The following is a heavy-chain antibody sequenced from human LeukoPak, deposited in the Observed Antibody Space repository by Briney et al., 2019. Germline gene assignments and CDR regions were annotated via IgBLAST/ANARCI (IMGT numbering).Heavy chain of an antibody. CDR1: GFTFSSYS. CDR3: AKDRLLWFGEPDDAFDI. Sequence: GGSLRLSCAASGFTFSSYSMNWVRQAPGKGLEWVSAISGSGGSTYYADSVKGRFTISRDNSKNTLYLQMNSLRAEDTAVYYCAKDRLLWFGEPDDAFDIWGQGTMVTVSS. J-gene: IGHJ3*02. V-gene: IGHV3-23*01. D-gene: IGHD3-10*01. CDR2: ISGSGGST.